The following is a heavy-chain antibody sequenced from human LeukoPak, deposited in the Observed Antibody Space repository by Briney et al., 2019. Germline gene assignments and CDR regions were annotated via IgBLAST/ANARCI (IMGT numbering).Heavy chain of an antibody. Sequence: PGESLKISCKGSGYLFTSYWIAWVRQMPGKGLGWMGIIYPADSDTRYSPSFQGQVTISADKSISTAFLRWTSLKASDTAIYYCARGRGTGSPIGPRYFDLWGRGTLVTVSS. CDR1: GYLFTSYW. V-gene: IGHV5-51*01. D-gene: IGHD3-10*01. CDR2: IYPADSDT. CDR3: ARGRGTGSPIGPRYFDL. J-gene: IGHJ2*01.